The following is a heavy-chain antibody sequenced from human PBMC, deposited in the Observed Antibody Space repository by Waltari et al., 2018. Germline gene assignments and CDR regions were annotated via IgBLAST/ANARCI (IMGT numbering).Heavy chain of an antibody. CDR3: ARAAQNYYYYGMDV. V-gene: IGHV3-48*03. Sequence: EVQLVESGGGLVQPGGSLRLACAASGFGFSSSEMNWVRQAPGKGLEWVSFISTSGSTIFHADSVKGRFTISRDNAKNSLYLQMNSLRAEDTAVYYCARAAQNYYYYGMDVWGQGTTVTVSS. CDR1: GFGFSSSE. CDR2: ISTSGSTI. J-gene: IGHJ6*02.